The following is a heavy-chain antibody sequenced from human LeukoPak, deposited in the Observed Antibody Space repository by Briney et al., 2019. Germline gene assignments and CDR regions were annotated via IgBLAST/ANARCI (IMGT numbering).Heavy chain of an antibody. CDR3: ARSNRWQGDY. CDR1: GYTFIGYD. Sequence: ASVKVSCKASGYTFIGYDMHWVRQAPGQGLEWMGRINPSSGGTNYAQKFQGRVTMTRDTSISTAFMELSSLRSDDTAVYYCARSNRWQGDYWGKGTLVTVSS. J-gene: IGHJ4*02. V-gene: IGHV1-2*06. CDR2: INPSSGGT. D-gene: IGHD5-24*01.